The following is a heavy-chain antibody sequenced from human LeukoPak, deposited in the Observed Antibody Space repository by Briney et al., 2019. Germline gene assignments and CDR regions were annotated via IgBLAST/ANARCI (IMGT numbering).Heavy chain of an antibody. Sequence: GGSLRLSCAASGFTFSSYSMNWVRQAPGKGLEWVSSISSSSSYIYYADSVKGRFTISRDNAKNSLYLQMNSLGAEDTAVYYCARAATAMEGNFFDYWGQGTLVTVSS. CDR1: GFTFSSYS. D-gene: IGHD5-18*01. CDR2: ISSSSSYI. J-gene: IGHJ4*02. V-gene: IGHV3-21*01. CDR3: ARAATAMEGNFFDY.